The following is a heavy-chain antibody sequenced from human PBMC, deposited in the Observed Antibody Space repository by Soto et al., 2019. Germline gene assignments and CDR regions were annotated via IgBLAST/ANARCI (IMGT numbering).Heavy chain of an antibody. CDR1: GFTVSTNY. CDR2: IYRGGNT. CDR3: ARAGIATDYYYYYMDV. V-gene: IGHV3-53*04. J-gene: IGHJ6*03. D-gene: IGHD2-21*01. Sequence: GGSLNLSCAASGFTVSTNYMSWVPQAPGKGLEWVSVIYRGGNTYYADSVKGRFTISRHNSKNTLYLQMNSLRAEDTAVYYCARAGIATDYYYYYMDVWGKGTTVTVSS.